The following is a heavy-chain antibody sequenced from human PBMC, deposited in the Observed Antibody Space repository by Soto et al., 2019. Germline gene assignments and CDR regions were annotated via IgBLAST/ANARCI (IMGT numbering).Heavy chain of an antibody. J-gene: IGHJ4*02. CDR3: ARDFAHFDS. Sequence: SETLSLTCTVSGGSFKSGSYSWSWIRQPPGKGLEWIGYVYHTGRTSYNPSLKSRVSISMDTSKNQFSLNLDSVTAADTAVYFCARDFAHFDSWGQGTLVTVSS. CDR2: VYHTGRT. V-gene: IGHV4-61*01. CDR1: GGSFKSGSYS. D-gene: IGHD3-3*01.